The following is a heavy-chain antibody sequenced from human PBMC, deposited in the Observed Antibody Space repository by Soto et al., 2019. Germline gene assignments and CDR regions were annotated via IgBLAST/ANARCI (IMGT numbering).Heavy chain of an antibody. V-gene: IGHV1-18*01. CDR2: ISAYNGNT. D-gene: IGHD3-3*01. CDR3: ALNYDFWSGYHYYYYYYMDV. Sequence: VQLVQSGAEVKKPGASVKVSCKASGYTFTSYGISWVRQAPGQGLEWMGWISAYNGNTNYAQKLQGRVTMTTDTSTSTAYMELRSLRSDDTAVYYCALNYDFWSGYHYYYYYYMDVWGKGTTVTVSS. CDR1: GYTFTSYG. J-gene: IGHJ6*03.